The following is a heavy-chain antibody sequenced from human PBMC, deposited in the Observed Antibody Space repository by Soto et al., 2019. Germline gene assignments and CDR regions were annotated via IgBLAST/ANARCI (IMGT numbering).Heavy chain of an antibody. Sequence: SETLSLTCTVSGDSISGSTYYWNWIRQHPGKGLEWIGYIHSTGSNYYNPSLKSRLTMSVDTSQNQFSLRLSSVTAEDTAVYYCARDGPPYGDYVLSFRGLFDYWGQGTLVTVSS. J-gene: IGHJ4*02. CDR3: ARDGPPYGDYVLSFRGLFDY. CDR1: GDSISGSTYY. V-gene: IGHV4-31*03. CDR2: IHSTGSN. D-gene: IGHD4-17*01.